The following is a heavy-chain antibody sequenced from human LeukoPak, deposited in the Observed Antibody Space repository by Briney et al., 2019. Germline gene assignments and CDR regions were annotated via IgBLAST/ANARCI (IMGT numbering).Heavy chain of an antibody. D-gene: IGHD2-2*01. V-gene: IGHV3-23*01. CDR2: ISGSGGST. Sequence: PGGSLRLSCAASGFTFSSYAMSWVRQAPGKGLEWVSAISGSGGSTYYADSVKGRFAISRDNSKNTLYLQMNSLRAEDTAVYYCARDLKAGTEGYCSNTSRQNFGFDPWGQGTLVTVSS. CDR1: GFTFSSYA. CDR3: ARDLKAGTEGYCSNTSRQNFGFDP. J-gene: IGHJ5*02.